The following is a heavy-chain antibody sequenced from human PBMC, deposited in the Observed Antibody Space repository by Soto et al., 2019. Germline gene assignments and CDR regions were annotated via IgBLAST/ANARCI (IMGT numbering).Heavy chain of an antibody. D-gene: IGHD3-22*01. CDR3: ARDVQSCHHDTCSWTFTS. J-gene: IGHJ5*01. CDR2: VYYSGST. V-gene: IGHV4-59*11. Sequence: SETVSLTCSVSGGSISGHYWSWIRQPPGKGLEWIGYVYYSGSTVYNPSLKSRVTISADTSQNQFSLRLSSVTAADTAVYYCARDVQSCHHDTCSWTFTSRGQGPFVTVSA. CDR1: GGSISGHY.